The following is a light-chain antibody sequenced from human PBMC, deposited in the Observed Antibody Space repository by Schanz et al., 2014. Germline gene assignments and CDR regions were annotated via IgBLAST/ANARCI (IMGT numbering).Light chain of an antibody. CDR1: QSILYNSNNKNY. Sequence: DIVMTQSPDSLAVSLGERATIHCKSSQSILYNSNNKNYLSWYQQKPGQPPKPLIYWASTRESGVPDRFSGSGSGADFTLTISSLQAEDVAVYYCQQYNNWPPWTFGQGTKVEIK. CDR2: WAS. J-gene: IGKJ1*01. CDR3: QQYNNWPPWT. V-gene: IGKV4-1*01.